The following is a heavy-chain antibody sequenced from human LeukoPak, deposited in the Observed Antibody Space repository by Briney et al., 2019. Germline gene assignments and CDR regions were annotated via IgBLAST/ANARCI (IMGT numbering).Heavy chain of an antibody. J-gene: IGHJ4*02. D-gene: IGHD3-10*01. Sequence: GGSLRLSCAASGFTFSSYGMHWVRQAPGKGLEWVAFIRYDGSNKYYADSVKGRFTISRDNSKNTLYLQMNSLRAEDTAVHYCAKESPDYYGSGSYYLNLDYWGQGTLVTVSS. CDR1: GFTFSSYG. V-gene: IGHV3-30*02. CDR3: AKESPDYYGSGSYYLNLDY. CDR2: IRYDGSNK.